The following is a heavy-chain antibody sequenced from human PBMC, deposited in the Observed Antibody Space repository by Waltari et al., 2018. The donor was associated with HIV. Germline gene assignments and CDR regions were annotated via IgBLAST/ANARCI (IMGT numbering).Heavy chain of an antibody. Sequence: EFQLVDSGGGLVQPGGSLRISCAASGFRISSYSVSWVRQAPGKGVEWVAIMNEDGRKKDYVDVVKGRFTISRYNARNSLYLQMNNLRRGDTAVYYCGRGGLRDYWGQGTLVTVSS. CDR3: GRGGLRDY. D-gene: IGHD3-16*01. J-gene: IGHJ4*02. V-gene: IGHV3-7*01. CDR1: GFRISSYS. CDR2: MNEDGRKK.